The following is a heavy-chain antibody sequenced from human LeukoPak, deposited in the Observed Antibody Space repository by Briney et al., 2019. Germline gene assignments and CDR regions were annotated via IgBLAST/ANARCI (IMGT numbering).Heavy chain of an antibody. CDR3: ARDRRLRDFDY. CDR1: GFTFSSDS. CDR2: ISSSSSYI. V-gene: IGHV3-21*01. D-gene: IGHD5-18*01. Sequence: GGSLRLSCAASGFTFSSDSMNWVRQAPGKGLEWVSSISSSSSYIYYADSVKGRFTISRDNAKNSLYLQMNSLRAEDTAVYYCARDRRLRDFDYWGQGTLVTVSS. J-gene: IGHJ4*02.